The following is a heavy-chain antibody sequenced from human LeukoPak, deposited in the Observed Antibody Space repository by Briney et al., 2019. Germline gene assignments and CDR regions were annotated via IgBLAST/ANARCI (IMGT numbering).Heavy chain of an antibody. CDR3: ARAYNWNGRFDY. V-gene: IGHV1-46*01. Sequence: ASVKVSCKASGYTFTRHYIHWVRQAPGQGLEWMGLIDPSGGSTNSAQKFQGRVTVTRDTSPTAVYMELSSLRSEDTAVYYCARAYNWNGRFDYWGQGTLVTVSS. D-gene: IGHD1-20*01. CDR2: IDPSGGST. CDR1: GYTFTRHY. J-gene: IGHJ4*02.